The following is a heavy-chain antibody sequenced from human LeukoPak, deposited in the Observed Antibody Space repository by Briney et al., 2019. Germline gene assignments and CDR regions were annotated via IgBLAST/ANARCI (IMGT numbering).Heavy chain of an antibody. D-gene: IGHD3-10*01. CDR2: ISTYNGAT. V-gene: IGHV1-18*01. Sequence: ASVKVSCKASGYTFDDYGISWVRQAPGQGLEWMGWISTYNGATNYAQKLQGRATMTTDTSTSTASMELRSLRSDDTAVYYCARARGGGQWLDNAFDIWGQGTMVTASS. CDR3: ARARGGGQWLDNAFDI. J-gene: IGHJ3*02. CDR1: GYTFDDYG.